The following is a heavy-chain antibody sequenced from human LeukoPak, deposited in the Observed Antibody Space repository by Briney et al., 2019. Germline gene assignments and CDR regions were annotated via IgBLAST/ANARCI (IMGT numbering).Heavy chain of an antibody. CDR3: ARTKYSSRPFDY. Sequence: SETLSLTCTVSGGSISSSSYYWGWIRQPPGKGLEWIGSIYYSGSTYYNPSLKSRVTISVDTSKIQFSLKLSSVTAADTAVYYCARTKYSSRPFDYWGQGTLVTVSS. CDR2: IYYSGST. V-gene: IGHV4-39*01. D-gene: IGHD6-13*01. J-gene: IGHJ4*02. CDR1: GGSISSSSYY.